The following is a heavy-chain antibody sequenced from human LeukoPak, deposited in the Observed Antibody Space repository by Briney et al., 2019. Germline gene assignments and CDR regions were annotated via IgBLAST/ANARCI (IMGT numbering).Heavy chain of an antibody. CDR2: IYTTGST. D-gene: IGHD4-17*01. CDR3: ARDSNGDRAFDM. CDR1: GGSISDYY. V-gene: IGHV4-4*07. Sequence: SETLFLTCNVSGGSISDYYWNWIRQPAGRGLEWVGRIYTTGSTNYNPSLKSRVTMSVDTSKNQFSLNMTSVTAADTAMYYCARDSNGDRAFDMWGQGTMVTVSP. J-gene: IGHJ3*02.